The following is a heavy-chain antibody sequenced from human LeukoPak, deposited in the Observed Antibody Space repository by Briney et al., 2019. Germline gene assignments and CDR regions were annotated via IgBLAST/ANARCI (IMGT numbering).Heavy chain of an antibody. CDR1: GGSFSGYY. D-gene: IGHD6-13*01. CDR3: ARAVAAARHDY. J-gene: IGHJ4*02. CDR2: INHSGST. Sequence: KPSETLSLTCAVYGGSFSGYYWSWIRQPPGEGLEWIGEINHSGSTNYNPSLKSRVTISVDTSKNQFSLKLSSVTAADTAVYYCARAVAAARHDYWGQGTLVTVSS. V-gene: IGHV4-34*01.